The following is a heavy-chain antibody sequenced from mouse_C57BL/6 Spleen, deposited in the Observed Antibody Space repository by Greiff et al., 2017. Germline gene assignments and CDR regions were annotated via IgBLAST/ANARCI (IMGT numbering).Heavy chain of an antibody. V-gene: IGHV1-82*01. CDR1: GYAFSSSW. J-gene: IGHJ1*03. D-gene: IGHD2-3*01. CDR2: IYPGDGDT. CDR3: ARERWLLHYWYFDV. Sequence: QVQLQQSGPELVKPGASVKISCKASGYAFSSSWMNWVKQRPGKGLEWIGRIYPGDGDTNYNGKFKGKATLTADKSSSTAYMQLSSLTSEDSAVYFCARERWLLHYWYFDVWGTGTTVTVSS.